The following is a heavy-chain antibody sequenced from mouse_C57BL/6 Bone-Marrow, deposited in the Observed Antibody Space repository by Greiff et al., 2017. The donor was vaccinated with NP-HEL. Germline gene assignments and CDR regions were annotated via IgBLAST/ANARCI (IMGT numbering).Heavy chain of an antibody. CDR3: ARGVDYAMDY. CDR2: INPGSGGT. J-gene: IGHJ4*01. Sequence: QVQLQQSGAELVRPGTSVKVSCKASGYAFTNYLIEWVKQRPGQGLEWIGVINPGSGGTNYNEKFKGKATLTADKSSSTAYMQLSSLTSEDSAVYFCARGVDYAMDYWGQGTSVTVSS. D-gene: IGHD1-1*01. CDR1: GYAFTNYL. V-gene: IGHV1-54*01.